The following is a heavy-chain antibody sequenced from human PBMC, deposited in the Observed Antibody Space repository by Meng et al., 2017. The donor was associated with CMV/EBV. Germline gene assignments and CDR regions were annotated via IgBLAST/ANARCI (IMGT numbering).Heavy chain of an antibody. CDR2: FYYRGRT. Sequence: QWQLHELCSRLVTQSHTWLRTCTPSGGFISSGDYVWSWSRQPPGNGLEWSGDFYYRGRTYYNPSLKSRVTISVDKSKNQFSLKLSSVTAADTAVYYWARTGEYPTFDYWGQGTLVTVAS. J-gene: IGHJ4*02. CDR1: GGFISSGDYV. CDR3: ARTGEYPTFDY. V-gene: IGHV4-30-4*08. D-gene: IGHD2/OR15-2a*01.